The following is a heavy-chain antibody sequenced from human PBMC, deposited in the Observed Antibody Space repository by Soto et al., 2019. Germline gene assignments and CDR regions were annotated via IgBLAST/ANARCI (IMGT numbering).Heavy chain of an antibody. CDR2: LYTEGTT. CDR3: VRPRPSGENYGMDV. V-gene: IGHV3-53*01. CDR1: GLTVSHNY. J-gene: IGHJ6*02. Sequence: GGSLRLSCVASGLTVSHNYMAWVRQAPEMGLEWVSILYTEGTTYYADSVKGRFTISRDSSKNTLFLQMDSLRAEDTAVYYCVRPRPSGENYGMDVWGQGPTVTVSS. D-gene: IGHD3-16*01.